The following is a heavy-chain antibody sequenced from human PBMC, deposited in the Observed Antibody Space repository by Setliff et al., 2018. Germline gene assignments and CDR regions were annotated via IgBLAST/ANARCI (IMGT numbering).Heavy chain of an antibody. D-gene: IGHD2-2*01. Sequence: ASVKVSCKASGYTITNFALNWVRQAPGQGLEWMGWISGYNGYTVYAQKLQGRVTLTTDTSTGTAYMEVRSLRSDDTAQYYCVRDRAAIVVGPPTAAFDIWGQGTMVTVS. CDR1: GYTITNFA. CDR3: VRDRAAIVVGPPTAAFDI. J-gene: IGHJ3*02. V-gene: IGHV1-18*01. CDR2: ISGYNGYT.